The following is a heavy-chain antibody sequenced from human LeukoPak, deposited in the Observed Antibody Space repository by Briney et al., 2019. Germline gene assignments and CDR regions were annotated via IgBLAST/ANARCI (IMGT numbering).Heavy chain of an antibody. CDR2: INPNSGGT. CDR3: ARDLGDYSYDY. D-gene: IGHD4-11*01. Sequence: ASVNVSFKASGYTFTVYYMHWVRQAPGQGLEWMGWINPNSGGTSYAQKFQGWVTMTRDTSISTAYMELSRLRSDDTAVYYCARDLGDYSYDYWGQGTLVTVSS. V-gene: IGHV1-2*04. J-gene: IGHJ4*02. CDR1: GYTFTVYY.